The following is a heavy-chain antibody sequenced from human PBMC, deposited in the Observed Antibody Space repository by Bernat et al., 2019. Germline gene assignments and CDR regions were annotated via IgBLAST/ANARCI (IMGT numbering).Heavy chain of an antibody. CDR1: GFTFSNYG. CDR3: ARMGFWGDALDY. CDR2: IFQDGTKK. Sequence: QVQLVESGGGLVQPGRSLRLSCAASGFTFSNYGMHWVRQAPGKGLEWVAVIFQDGTKKYYVDSVKGRFTISRDKAKNMLNLQMNRLRVEDTAVYYCARMGFWGDALDYWGQGTLVTVSS. J-gene: IGHJ4*02. V-gene: IGHV3-33*08. D-gene: IGHD3-3*01.